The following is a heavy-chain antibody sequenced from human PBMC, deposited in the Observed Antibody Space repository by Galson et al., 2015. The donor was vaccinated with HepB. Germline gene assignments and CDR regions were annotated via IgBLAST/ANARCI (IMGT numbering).Heavy chain of an antibody. CDR3: ARGNYGMDV. CDR2: IIPMFGEP. J-gene: IGHJ6*02. V-gene: IGHV1-69*13. Sequence: SVKVSCKASGGTFSNHVINWVRQAPGQGLEWMGGIIPMFGEPRHAQKFQDRITLSADASTSTAYMEVTSLQSADTAVYYYARGNYGMDVLGQGTTVIVSS. CDR1: GGTFSNHV.